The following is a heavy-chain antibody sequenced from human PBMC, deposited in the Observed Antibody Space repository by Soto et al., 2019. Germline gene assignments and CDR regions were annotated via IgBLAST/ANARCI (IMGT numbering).Heavy chain of an antibody. Sequence: GGSLRLSCAASGFTFSSYWMSWVRQAPGKGLEWVANIKQDGSEKYYVDSVKGRFTISRDNAKNSLYLQMNSLRAEDTAVYYCASVRFLEWLIMDYWGQGTLVTVSS. D-gene: IGHD3-3*01. CDR3: ASVRFLEWLIMDY. CDR2: IKQDGSEK. J-gene: IGHJ4*02. CDR1: GFTFSSYW. V-gene: IGHV3-7*05.